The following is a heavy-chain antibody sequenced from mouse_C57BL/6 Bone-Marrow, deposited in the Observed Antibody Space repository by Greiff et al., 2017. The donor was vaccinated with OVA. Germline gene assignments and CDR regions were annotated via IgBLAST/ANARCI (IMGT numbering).Heavy chain of an antibody. J-gene: IGHJ2*01. V-gene: IGHV1-58*01. Sequence: EVQLQQSGAELVRPGSSVKMSCKTSGYTFTSYGINWVKQRPGQGLEWIGYIYLGNGYTEYNEKFKGKATLTSDTSSSTAYMQLSSLTSEDSAIYFCARDPAFDYWGQGTTLTVSS. CDR2: IYLGNGYT. CDR3: ARDPAFDY. CDR1: GYTFTSYG.